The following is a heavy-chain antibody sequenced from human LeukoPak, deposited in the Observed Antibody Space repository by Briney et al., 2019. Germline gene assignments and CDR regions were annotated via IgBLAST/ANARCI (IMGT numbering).Heavy chain of an antibody. V-gene: IGHV3-21*01. Sequence: GGSLRLSCAASGFTFHSYGMNWVRQAPGKGLEWISSINNAGYYVYYADSVKGRFTISRDNARNSLSLQMNSLRAEDTAVYYCASSGYNSGNAFDIWGQGTMVTVSS. CDR2: INNAGYYV. CDR3: ASSGYNSGNAFDI. D-gene: IGHD5-18*01. CDR1: GFTFHSYG. J-gene: IGHJ3*02.